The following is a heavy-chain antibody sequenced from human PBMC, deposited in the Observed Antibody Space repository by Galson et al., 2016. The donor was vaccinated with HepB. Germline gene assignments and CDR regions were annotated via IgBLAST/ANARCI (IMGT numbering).Heavy chain of an antibody. V-gene: IGHV1-2*06. CDR1: GYTYTDYY. D-gene: IGHD2-2*01. CDR3: VRGDVVVVPAEYNWFDP. Sequence: SVKVSCKASGYTYTDYYVHWVRQAPGLGLEWMGRINSNSGEANYAQRFQGRFTMTRDTSISTTYMEMSRLRSDGTAIYYCVRGDVVVVPAEYNWFDPWGQGTLVTVSS. CDR2: INSNSGEA. J-gene: IGHJ5*02.